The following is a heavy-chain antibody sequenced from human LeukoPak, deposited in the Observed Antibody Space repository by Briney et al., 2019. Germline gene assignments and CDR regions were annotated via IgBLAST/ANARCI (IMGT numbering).Heavy chain of an antibody. D-gene: IGHD6-19*01. CDR3: AKGLTYNSGSRGYFDY. Sequence: GGSLRLSCAASGFTFSSYAMSWVRQAPGKGLEWVSAISNSGGSTYYADSVKGRFAIPRDNPKNTLYLQMNSLRAEDTAVYYCAKGLTYNSGSRGYFDYWGQGTLVTVSS. V-gene: IGHV3-23*01. CDR1: GFTFSSYA. J-gene: IGHJ4*02. CDR2: ISNSGGST.